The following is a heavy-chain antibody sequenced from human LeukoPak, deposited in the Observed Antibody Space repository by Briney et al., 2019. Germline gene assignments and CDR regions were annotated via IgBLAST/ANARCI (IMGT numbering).Heavy chain of an antibody. J-gene: IGHJ4*02. CDR3: ATYVRGDFDY. CDR1: GFTFSSYA. CDR2: VSGGGGST. V-gene: IGHV3-23*01. D-gene: IGHD3-10*02. Sequence: GGSLRLSCATSGFTFSSYAMSWIRQAPGKGLEWVSTVSGGGGSTWYADSVKGRFTISRDNSKNTLYLQMNSLRAEDTAVYYCATYVRGDFDYWGQGTLVTVSS.